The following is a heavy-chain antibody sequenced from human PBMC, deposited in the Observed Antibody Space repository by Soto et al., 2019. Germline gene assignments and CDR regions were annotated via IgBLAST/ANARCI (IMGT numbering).Heavy chain of an antibody. J-gene: IGHJ3*02. CDR3: ERDRTAMVHDAFDI. D-gene: IGHD5-18*01. CDR2: IIPIFGTA. CDR1: GGTFSSYA. V-gene: IGHV1-69*13. Sequence: SVKVSCKASGGTFSSYAISWARQAPGQGLEWMGGIIPIFGTANYAQKFQGRVTITADESTSTAYMELSSLRSEDTAVYYCERDRTAMVHDAFDIWGQGTMVTVSS.